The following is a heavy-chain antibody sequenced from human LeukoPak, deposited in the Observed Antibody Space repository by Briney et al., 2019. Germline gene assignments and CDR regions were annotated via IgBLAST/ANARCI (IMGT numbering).Heavy chain of an antibody. CDR3: VRDYENLTGSKTRFHY. Sequence: PGGSLRLSCAASGFTFSRYSMNWVRQAPGKGLEWVSCISSSSSYIYYANSVKGRFTISRDNAKNSLYLQMNSLRAEDTAVHYCVRDYENLTGSKTRFHYWGQGTLVTVSS. V-gene: IGHV3-21*01. CDR2: ISSSSSYI. D-gene: IGHD3-9*01. CDR1: GFTFSRYS. J-gene: IGHJ4*02.